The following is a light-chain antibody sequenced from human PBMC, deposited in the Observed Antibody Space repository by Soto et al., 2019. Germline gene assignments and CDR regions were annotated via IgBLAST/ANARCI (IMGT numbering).Light chain of an antibody. CDR3: QQYNNWPPWT. J-gene: IGKJ1*01. V-gene: IGKV3-15*01. CDR2: GAS. Sequence: EIVMTQSPATLSVSPGESAAISCLASQSVSSNLAWYQQKLGQAPRLLIYGASTRATGIPARFSGSGSGTEFTLTISSLQSEDFAVYYCQQYNNWPPWTFGQGTKVDIK. CDR1: QSVSSN.